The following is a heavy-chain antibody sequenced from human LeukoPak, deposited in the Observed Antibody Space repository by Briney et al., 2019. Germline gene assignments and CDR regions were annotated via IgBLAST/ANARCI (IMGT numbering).Heavy chain of an antibody. D-gene: IGHD3-10*01. CDR1: GGSFSGYY. CDR2: INHSGST. J-gene: IGHJ4*02. CDR3: ARDVRSGLDY. V-gene: IGHV4-34*01. Sequence: SETLSLTCAVYGGSFSGYYWSWIRQPPGKGLEWIGEINHSGSTNYNPSLKSRVTISVDTSKNQFSLKLSSVTAADTAVYYCARDVRSGLDYWGQGTLVTVSS.